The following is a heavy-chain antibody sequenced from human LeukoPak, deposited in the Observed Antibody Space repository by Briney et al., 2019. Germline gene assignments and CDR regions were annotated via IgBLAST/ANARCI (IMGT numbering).Heavy chain of an antibody. J-gene: IGHJ4*02. CDR1: GFTFSDYY. V-gene: IGHV3-11*01. CDR3: ARDRDYYDR. Sequence: GGSLRLFCAASGFTFSDYYMSGVREAPGKGREWGSYISSIGSTIYYADSVKVRFTISRDNAKNSLYLQMNSLRAEDTAVYYCARDRDYYDRWGQGTLVTVSS. CDR2: ISSIGSTI. D-gene: IGHD3-22*01.